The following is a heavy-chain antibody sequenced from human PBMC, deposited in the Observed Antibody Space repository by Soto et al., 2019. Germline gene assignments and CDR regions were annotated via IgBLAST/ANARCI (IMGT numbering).Heavy chain of an antibody. V-gene: IGHV4-31*03. CDR2: IYYSGST. CDR3: AGYYDSSGYYYDRYNWFDP. Sequence: ASETLSLTCTVSGGSISSGGYYWSWIRQHPGKGLEWIGYIYYSGSTYYNPSLKSRVTISVDTSKNQFSLKLSSVTAADTAVYYCAGYYDSSGYYYDRYNWFDPWGQGTLVTVSS. CDR1: GGSISSGGYY. J-gene: IGHJ5*02. D-gene: IGHD3-22*01.